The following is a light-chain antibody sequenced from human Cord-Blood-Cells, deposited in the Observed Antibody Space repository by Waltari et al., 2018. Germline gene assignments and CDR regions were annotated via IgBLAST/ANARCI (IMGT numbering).Light chain of an antibody. J-gene: IGLJ1*01. V-gene: IGLV2-23*01. CDR3: CSYAGSSTYV. CDR1: SRAVGSYNL. Sequence: QSALTQPAPVSGSPGQPITISCTGTSRAVGSYNLVSWYQQHPGKAPKLMIYEGSKRPSGVSNRFSGSKSGNTASLTISGLQAEDEADYYCCSYAGSSTYVFGTETKVTVL. CDR2: EGS.